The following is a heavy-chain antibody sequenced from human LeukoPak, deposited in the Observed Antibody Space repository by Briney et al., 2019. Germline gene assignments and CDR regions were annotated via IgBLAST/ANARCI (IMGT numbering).Heavy chain of an antibody. CDR2: ISSSGSTI. J-gene: IGHJ6*02. CDR3: ARDREGYYGSGSYYTYYYYGMDV. V-gene: IGHV3-11*01. CDR1: GFTFSDYY. D-gene: IGHD3-10*01. Sequence: GGSLRLSCAASGFTFSDYYMSWIRQAPGKGLEWVSYISSSGSTIYYADSVKGRFTISRDNAKNSLYLQMNSLRAEDTAVYYCARDREGYYGSGSYYTYYYYGMDVWGQGTTVTVSS.